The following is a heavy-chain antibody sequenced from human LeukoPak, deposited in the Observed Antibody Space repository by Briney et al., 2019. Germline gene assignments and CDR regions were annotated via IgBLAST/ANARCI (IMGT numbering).Heavy chain of an antibody. J-gene: IGHJ4*02. V-gene: IGHV3-23*01. D-gene: IGHD3-22*01. CDR2: TSGNGGST. CDR1: GFTFSTYA. CDR3: AKVASYYYDSGAYYDY. Sequence: PPGGSLRLSCVASGFTFSTYAMSWVRQAPGRGLEWVSGTSGNGGSTHYADSMKGRFTNSRDNSKDTLYLQMSSLSAEDTAVYYCAKVASYYYDSGAYYDYWGQGTLVTVSS.